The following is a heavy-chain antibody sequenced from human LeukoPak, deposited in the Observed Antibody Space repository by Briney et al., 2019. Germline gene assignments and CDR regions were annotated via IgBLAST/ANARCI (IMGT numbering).Heavy chain of an antibody. J-gene: IGHJ4*02. Sequence: PGGSLRLACPVYGFSVSSNYMTWVRQPPGKGLEWVSVLYSGGTTYYADSVKGRFTISRDNSKNTLYLQMNSLRAEDTAVYYCARDALPYSSSPVDYWGQGTLVTVSS. CDR3: ARDALPYSSSPVDY. CDR1: GFSVSSNY. D-gene: IGHD6-6*01. CDR2: LYSGGTT. V-gene: IGHV3-53*05.